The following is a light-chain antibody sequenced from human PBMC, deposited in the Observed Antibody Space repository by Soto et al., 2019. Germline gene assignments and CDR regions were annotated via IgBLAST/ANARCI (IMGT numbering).Light chain of an antibody. Sequence: QLVLTQPSSLSASPGASASLTCTLRSGINVGTYRIYWYQQKPGSPPQYLLRYKSDSDKQQGSGVPSRFSGSKDASANAGILRSSGLQSEDEADYYCLIWHSSACVFGGGTKLTVL. CDR1: SGINVGTYR. CDR3: LIWHSSACV. V-gene: IGLV5-45*03. CDR2: YKSDSDK. J-gene: IGLJ3*02.